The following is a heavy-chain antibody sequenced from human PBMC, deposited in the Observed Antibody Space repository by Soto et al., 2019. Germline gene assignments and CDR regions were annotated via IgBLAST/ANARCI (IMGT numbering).Heavy chain of an antibody. J-gene: IGHJ3*02. Sequence: ASVKVSCKASGGTFSSYAISWVRQAPGQGLEWMGGIIPIFGTANYAQKFQGRVTITADESTSTAYMELSSLRSEDTAVYYCARERNYSGCYSAFDIWGQGTMVTVSS. D-gene: IGHD1-26*01. CDR1: GGTFSSYA. CDR3: ARERNYSGCYSAFDI. V-gene: IGHV1-69*13. CDR2: IIPIFGTA.